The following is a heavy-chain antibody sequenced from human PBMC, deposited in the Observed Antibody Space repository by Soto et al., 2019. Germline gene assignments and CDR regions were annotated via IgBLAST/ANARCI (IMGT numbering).Heavy chain of an antibody. CDR1: GFTFNTHW. CDR2: INSDGTIA. CDR3: ARAMTSVGAAEKGDF. V-gene: IGHV3-74*01. J-gene: IGHJ4*02. Sequence: EVQLLESGGGLILPGGSLRLSCAASGFTFNTHWMYWVRQVPGKGLVWVSRINSDGTIADYADSVKGRFTISRDNPKNTLYLQMNSLSPEDTAVYYCARAMTSVGAAEKGDFWGQGTLGTVSS. D-gene: IGHD1-26*01.